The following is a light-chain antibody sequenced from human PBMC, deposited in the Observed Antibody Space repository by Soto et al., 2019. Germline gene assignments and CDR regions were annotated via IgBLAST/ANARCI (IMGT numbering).Light chain of an antibody. J-gene: IGLJ1*01. CDR1: SSDVGSYNL. CDR3: FSYAGSSTV. CDR2: EGS. V-gene: IGLV2-23*01. Sequence: QSALTQPASVSGSPGQSITISCTGTSSDVGSYNLVSWYQQHPGKAPKLMIYEGSKRPSGVSNRFSGSKSGNTASLTISGLQAEDEADYYCFSYAGSSTVFGTGTKVTVL.